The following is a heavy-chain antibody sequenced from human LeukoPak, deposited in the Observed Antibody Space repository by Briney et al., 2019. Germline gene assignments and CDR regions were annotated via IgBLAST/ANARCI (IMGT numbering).Heavy chain of an antibody. D-gene: IGHD3-16*01. Sequence: GGSLRLSCAASGFTFSSYSMNWVRQAPGKGLEWVSSISSSSSYIYYADSVKGRFTISRDNAKNSLYLQMNSLGAEDTAVYYCARDPGGDWFDPWGQGTLVTVSS. CDR1: GFTFSSYS. CDR2: ISSSSSYI. CDR3: ARDPGGDWFDP. V-gene: IGHV3-21*01. J-gene: IGHJ5*02.